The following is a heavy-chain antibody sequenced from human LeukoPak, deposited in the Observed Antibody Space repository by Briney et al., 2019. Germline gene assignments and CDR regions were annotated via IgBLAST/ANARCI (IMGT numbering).Heavy chain of an antibody. Sequence: GSLRLSCAASGFTFSSYGMHWVRQAPGKGLEWVAVISYDGSNKYYADSVKGRFTISRDNSKNTLYLQMNSLRAEDTAVYYCARDRWGDWGQGTLVTVSS. V-gene: IGHV3-30*03. D-gene: IGHD3-16*01. J-gene: IGHJ4*02. CDR1: GFTFSSYG. CDR2: ISYDGSNK. CDR3: ARDRWGD.